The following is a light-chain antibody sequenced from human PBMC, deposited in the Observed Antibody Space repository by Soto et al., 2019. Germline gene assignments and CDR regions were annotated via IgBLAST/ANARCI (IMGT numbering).Light chain of an antibody. CDR2: DNN. V-gene: IGLV1-51*01. Sequence: QSVLTQPPSVSAAPGQKVTISCSGSSSNIGNNYVSWYQQLPGTAPTLLIYDNNKRPSGIPDRFSGSKSGTSATLGITGLQTGDEADYYFGTWDSSLSAYVFGTGTKVTVL. J-gene: IGLJ1*01. CDR1: SSNIGNNY. CDR3: GTWDSSLSAYV.